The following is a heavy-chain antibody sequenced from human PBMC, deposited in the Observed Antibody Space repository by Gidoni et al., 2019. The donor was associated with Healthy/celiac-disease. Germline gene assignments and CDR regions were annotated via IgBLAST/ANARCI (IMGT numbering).Heavy chain of an antibody. J-gene: IGHJ3*02. V-gene: IGHV3-21*01. CDR3: ARDWPLGDAFDI. D-gene: IGHD7-27*01. Sequence: EVQLVESGGGLVKPGGSLRLSCAASGFTFSSYSMNWVRQAPGKGLEWVSSISSSSSYIYYADSVKGRFTISRDNAKNSLYLQMNSLRAEDTAVYYCARDWPLGDAFDIWGQGTMVTVSS. CDR1: GFTFSSYS. CDR2: ISSSSSYI.